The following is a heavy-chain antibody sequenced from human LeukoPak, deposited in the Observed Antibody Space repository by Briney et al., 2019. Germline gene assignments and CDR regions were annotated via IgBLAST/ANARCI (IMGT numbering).Heavy chain of an antibody. Sequence: GASVKVSCKSSGYTFTSYGISWVRQAPGQGLEWMGWISAYNGNTNYAQKLQGRVTMTTDTSTSTAYMELRSLRFDDTAVYYCARGPLLRFLEWPDWYFDLWGRGTLVTVSS. V-gene: IGHV1-18*01. CDR3: ARGPLLRFLEWPDWYFDL. D-gene: IGHD3-3*01. J-gene: IGHJ2*01. CDR1: GYTFTSYG. CDR2: ISAYNGNT.